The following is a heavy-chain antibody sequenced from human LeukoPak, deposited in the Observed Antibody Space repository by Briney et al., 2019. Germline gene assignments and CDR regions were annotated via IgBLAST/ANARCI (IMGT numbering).Heavy chain of an antibody. CDR3: STSPSFGSSWYQFNY. V-gene: IGHV3-23*01. CDR1: GLTFYTYA. J-gene: IGHJ4*02. CDR2: ISGRDGRT. D-gene: IGHD6-13*01. Sequence: GGSLRLSCSVSGLTFYTYAMSWVRQAPGKGLEWVSAISGRDGRTYYTDSVKGRFTISRDNSKNTLYLQMNSLRAEDTAVYYCSTSPSFGSSWYQFNYWGQGALVIVSS.